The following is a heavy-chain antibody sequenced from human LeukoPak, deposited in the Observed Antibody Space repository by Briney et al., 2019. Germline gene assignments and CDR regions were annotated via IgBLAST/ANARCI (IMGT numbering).Heavy chain of an antibody. J-gene: IGHJ2*01. CDR2: INWNGGSR. CDR1: GFKFDDYG. D-gene: IGHD6-13*01. CDR3: AKGPGLGAGKRYLDL. V-gene: IGHV3-20*04. Sequence: GGSLRLSCAASGFKFDDYGMSWVRQVPGKGLEWVSGINWNGGSRGYADSVKGRFTISRDNAKNSLSLQMNSLKPEDTALYYCAKGPGLGAGKRYLDLWGRGTLVIVSS.